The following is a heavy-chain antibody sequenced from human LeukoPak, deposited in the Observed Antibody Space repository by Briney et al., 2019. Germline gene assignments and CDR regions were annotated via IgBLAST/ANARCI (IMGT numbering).Heavy chain of an antibody. Sequence: ASVTVSCKASGYTFTSYYMHWVRQAPGQGLEWMGIINPSGGSTSYAQKFQGRVTMTRDTSTSTVYMELSSLRSEDTAVYYCARVREDCSGGSCYSYYYYGMDVWGQGTTVTVSS. D-gene: IGHD2-15*01. J-gene: IGHJ6*02. CDR3: ARVREDCSGGSCYSYYYYGMDV. CDR1: GYTFTSYY. V-gene: IGHV1-46*01. CDR2: INPSGGST.